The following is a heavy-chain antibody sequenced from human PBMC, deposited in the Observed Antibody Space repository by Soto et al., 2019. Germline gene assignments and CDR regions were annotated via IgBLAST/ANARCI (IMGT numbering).Heavy chain of an antibody. D-gene: IGHD2-15*01. CDR1: GFTFSNSW. CDR2: IDSDGSRI. V-gene: IGHV3-74*01. Sequence: EVQLVESGGGLVQPGESLRLSCAASGFTFSNSWMHWVRQAPGKGLVWVSRIDSDGSRITYADFVKGRFTISRDNAKNTVYLHMNSLTAEDTAVYYCGSTSLVVAVATREDFWGQGTLVTVSS. J-gene: IGHJ4*02. CDR3: GSTSLVVAVATREDF.